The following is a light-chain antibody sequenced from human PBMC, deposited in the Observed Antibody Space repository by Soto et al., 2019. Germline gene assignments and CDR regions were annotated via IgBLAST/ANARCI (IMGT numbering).Light chain of an antibody. Sequence: EIELTQSPGTLSLSPGERATLSCRASQSVSNNYLAWYQQEPGQAPRLLIYGASNRATGIPDRFSGSGSGTDFTLTISRLEPEDFAVYYCQQYGSSGTFGQGTKVDIK. CDR3: QQYGSSGT. CDR2: GAS. V-gene: IGKV3-20*01. CDR1: QSVSNNY. J-gene: IGKJ1*01.